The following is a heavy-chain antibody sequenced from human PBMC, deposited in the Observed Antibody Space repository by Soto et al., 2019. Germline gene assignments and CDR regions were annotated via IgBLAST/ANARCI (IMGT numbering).Heavy chain of an antibody. CDR3: ARSSGWYNNWFDP. Sequence: SETLSLTCTVSGGSISSSSYYWGWIRQPPGKGLEWIGSIYYSGSTYYNPSLKSRVTISVDTSKNQFSLKLSSVTTADTAVYYCARSSGWYNNWFDPWGQGTQVTVSS. D-gene: IGHD6-19*01. CDR2: IYYSGST. CDR1: GGSISSSSYY. V-gene: IGHV4-39*01. J-gene: IGHJ5*02.